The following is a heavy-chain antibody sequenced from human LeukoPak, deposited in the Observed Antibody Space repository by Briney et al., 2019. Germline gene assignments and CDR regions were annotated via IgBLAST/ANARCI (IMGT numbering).Heavy chain of an antibody. CDR1: GDSVSSSSAT. Sequence: SQTLSLTCGISGDSVSSSSATWNWFRQSPSGGLEWLGRTYYKSKWYNDYAVSVKSRITISPDTSRNQFSLQLSSVTPDDTAVYYCARDPSGGFRWYFDLWGRGTLVTVSS. J-gene: IGHJ2*01. CDR2: TYYKSKWYN. V-gene: IGHV6-1*01. D-gene: IGHD2-15*01. CDR3: ARDPSGGFRWYFDL.